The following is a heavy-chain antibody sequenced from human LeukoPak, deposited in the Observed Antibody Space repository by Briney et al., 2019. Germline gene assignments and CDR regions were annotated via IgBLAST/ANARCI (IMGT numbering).Heavy chain of an antibody. V-gene: IGHV4-59*07. D-gene: IGHD6-13*01. J-gene: IGHJ6*02. Sequence: SDTLSLTCTVSGGSISTYYWNWIRQPPGKGLEWIGYIYFSGSTTHNPSLKSRVTISVDSSKNQFSLRLTSVTAADTAVYYCARGRQVLVPRAYFFGKDVLGQGTTVTVSS. CDR3: ARGRQVLVPRAYFFGKDV. CDR2: IYFSGST. CDR1: GGSISTYY.